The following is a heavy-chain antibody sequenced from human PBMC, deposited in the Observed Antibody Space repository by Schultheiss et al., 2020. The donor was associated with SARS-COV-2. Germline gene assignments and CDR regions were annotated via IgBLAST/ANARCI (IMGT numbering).Heavy chain of an antibody. J-gene: IGHJ4*02. Sequence: SETLSLTCTVSGGSISSSSYYWGWIRQPPGKGLEWIGSIYYSGSTYYNPSLKSRVTISVDTSKNQFSLKLSSVTAADTAVYYCARLKISNYDFWSGYSPEKVTFDYWGQGTLVTVSS. CDR3: ARLKISNYDFWSGYSPEKVTFDY. CDR2: IYYSGST. V-gene: IGHV4-39*01. CDR1: GGSISSSSYY. D-gene: IGHD3-3*01.